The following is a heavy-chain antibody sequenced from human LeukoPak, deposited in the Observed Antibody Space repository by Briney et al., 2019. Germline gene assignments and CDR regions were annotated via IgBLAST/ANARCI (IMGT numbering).Heavy chain of an antibody. V-gene: IGHV3-7*01. J-gene: IGHJ1*01. Sequence: QPGGSLRLSCAASGFTFSSYRMSWVRRAPGKGLEWVANIKQDGSEKYYVDSVKGRFTISRDNAKNSLYLQMNSLRAEDTAVYYCARGGGGHYYDSSGYYYFGYFQHWGQGTLVTVSS. CDR3: ARGGGGHYYDSSGYYYFGYFQH. CDR2: IKQDGSEK. CDR1: GFTFSSYR. D-gene: IGHD3-22*01.